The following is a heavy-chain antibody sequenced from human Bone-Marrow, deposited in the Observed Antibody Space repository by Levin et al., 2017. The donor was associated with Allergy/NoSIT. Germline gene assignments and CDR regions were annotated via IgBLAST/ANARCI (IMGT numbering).Heavy chain of an antibody. CDR1: GYTFTGYY. CDR3: SIAAAGNSPFDI. J-gene: IGHJ3*02. D-gene: IGHD6-13*01. Sequence: ASVKVSCKASGYTFTGYYMHWVRQAPGQGLEWMGWINPNSGGTNYAQKFQGRVTMTRDTSISTAYMELSRLRSDDTAVYYCSIAAAGNSPFDIWGQGTMVTVSS. CDR2: INPNSGGT. V-gene: IGHV1-2*02.